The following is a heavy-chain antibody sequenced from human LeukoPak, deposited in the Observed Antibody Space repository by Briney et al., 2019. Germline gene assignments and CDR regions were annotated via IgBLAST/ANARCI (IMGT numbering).Heavy chain of an antibody. Sequence: GGSLRLSCATSGFTFSSYWMGWVRQAPGKGLEWVSSISSSSSYIYYADSVKGRFTISRDNSKNTLYLQMNSLRAEDTAVYYCARDIVAVPLVMGWLDPWGQGTLVTVSS. CDR3: ARDIVAVPLVMGWLDP. J-gene: IGHJ5*02. D-gene: IGHD2-2*01. CDR1: GFTFSSYW. V-gene: IGHV3-21*01. CDR2: ISSSSSYI.